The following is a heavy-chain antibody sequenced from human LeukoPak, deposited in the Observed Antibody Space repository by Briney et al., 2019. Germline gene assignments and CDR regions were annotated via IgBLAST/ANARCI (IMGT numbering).Heavy chain of an antibody. CDR1: GYTFTSYG. D-gene: IGHD3-22*01. CDR3: ARGLGYDPYDSSGYCDY. Sequence: ASVKVSCKASGYTFTSYGISWVRQAPGQGLDWIGWISAYNGNTNYAQKLQGRVTMTTDTSKSTAYMELRSLRSDDTAVYYGARGLGYDPYDSSGYCDYWGQGTLVTVSS. J-gene: IGHJ4*02. CDR2: ISAYNGNT. V-gene: IGHV1-18*01.